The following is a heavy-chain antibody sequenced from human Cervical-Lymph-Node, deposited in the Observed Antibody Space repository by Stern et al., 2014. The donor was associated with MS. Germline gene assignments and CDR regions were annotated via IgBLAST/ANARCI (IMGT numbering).Heavy chain of an antibody. CDR2: IYYSGST. CDR3: ARLTAVAGTNWYFDL. V-gene: IGHV4-28*01. J-gene: IGHJ2*01. D-gene: IGHD6-19*01. Sequence: QVQLQESGPGLVKPSDTLSLTCAVSGYSISSSNWWGWIRQPTGKGLEWIGYIYYSGSTYYNPSLKSRVTMSVDTSKNQFSLKLSSVTAVDTAVYYCARLTAVAGTNWYFDLWGRGTLVTVSS. CDR1: GYSISSSNW.